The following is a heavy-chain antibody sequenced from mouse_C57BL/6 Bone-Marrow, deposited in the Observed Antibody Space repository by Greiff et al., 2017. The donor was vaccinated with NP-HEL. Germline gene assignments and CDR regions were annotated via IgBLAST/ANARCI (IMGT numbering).Heavy chain of an antibody. D-gene: IGHD1-1*01. CDR3: ARNTVVYFDY. CDR2: ISSGSSTI. V-gene: IGHV5-17*01. J-gene: IGHJ2*01. Sequence: EVQGVESGGGLVKPGGSLKLSCAASGFTFSDYGMHWVRQAPEKGLEWVAYISSGSSTIYYADTVKGRFTISRDNAKNTLFLQMTSVRSEDTAMYYCARNTVVYFDYWGQGTTLTVSS. CDR1: GFTFSDYG.